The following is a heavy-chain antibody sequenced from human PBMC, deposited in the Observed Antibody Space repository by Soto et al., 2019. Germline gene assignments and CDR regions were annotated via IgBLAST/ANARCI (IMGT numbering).Heavy chain of an antibody. Sequence: PGGSLRLSCAASGFTFSSYSMNWVRQAPGKGLEWVSYISSSSSTIYYADSVKGRFTISRDNAKNSLYLHMSSLRAEDTAVYYCANVWNDYSGVQHCGQGTLVTVSS. D-gene: IGHD3-3*01. J-gene: IGHJ4*02. CDR3: ANVWNDYSGVQH. CDR1: GFTFSSYS. V-gene: IGHV3-48*04. CDR2: ISSSSSTI.